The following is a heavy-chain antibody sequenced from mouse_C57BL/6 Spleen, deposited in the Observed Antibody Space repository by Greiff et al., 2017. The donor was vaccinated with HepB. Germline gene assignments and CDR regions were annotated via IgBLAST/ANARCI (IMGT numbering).Heavy chain of an antibody. CDR1: GYTFTDYN. J-gene: IGHJ2*01. CDR2: INPNNGGT. Sequence: EVQLQQSGPELVKPGASVKMSCKASGYTFTDYNMHWVKQSHGKSLEWIGYINPNNGGTSYNQKFKGKATLTVNKSSSTAYMELRSLTSEDSAVYYCARGSDKLSSGYFDYWGQGTTLTVSS. D-gene: IGHD3-2*02. V-gene: IGHV1-22*01. CDR3: ARGSDKLSSGYFDY.